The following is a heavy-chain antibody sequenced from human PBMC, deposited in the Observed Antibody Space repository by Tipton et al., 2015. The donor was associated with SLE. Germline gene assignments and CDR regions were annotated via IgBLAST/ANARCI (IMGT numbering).Heavy chain of an antibody. CDR1: GGSISSSSYY. CDR2: IYYSGST. V-gene: IGHV4-39*07. D-gene: IGHD6-19*01. Sequence: TLSLTCSVSGGSISSSSYYWGWIRQPPGKGLEWIGNIYYSGSTYYNPSLKSRVTISVDTSKNQFSLKLSSVTAADTAVYYCARAWFPRGVAVAGDGYFDYWGPGPLAPV. J-gene: IGHJ4*02. CDR3: ARAWFPRGVAVAGDGYFDY.